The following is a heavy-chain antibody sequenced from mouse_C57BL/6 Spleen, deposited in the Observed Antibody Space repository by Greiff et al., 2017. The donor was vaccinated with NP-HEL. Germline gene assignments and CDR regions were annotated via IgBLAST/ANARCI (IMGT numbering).Heavy chain of an antibody. Sequence: QVQLQQSGPELVKPGASVKISCKASGYAFSSSWMNWVRRRPGKGLEGIGRIYPGDGDTNYNGKFKGKATLTADKSSSTAYMQLSSLTSEDSAVYVCARSLYDGYFYAMDYWGQGTSVTVSS. D-gene: IGHD2-3*01. J-gene: IGHJ4*01. CDR3: ARSLYDGYFYAMDY. CDR2: IYPGDGDT. V-gene: IGHV1-82*01. CDR1: GYAFSSSW.